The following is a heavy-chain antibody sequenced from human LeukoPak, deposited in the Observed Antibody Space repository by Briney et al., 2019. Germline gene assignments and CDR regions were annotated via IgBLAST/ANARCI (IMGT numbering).Heavy chain of an antibody. CDR2: ISAYNGNT. CDR1: GYTFTSYG. D-gene: IGHD3-22*01. J-gene: IGHJ4*02. Sequence: ASVKVSCKASGYTFTSYGISWVRQAPGQGLEWMGWISAYNGNTNYAQKLQGRVTMTTDTSTSTAYMELRSLRSDDTALYYCARTTYYYDSSGYYPLRYWGQGTLVTVSS. V-gene: IGHV1-18*01. CDR3: ARTTYYYDSSGYYPLRY.